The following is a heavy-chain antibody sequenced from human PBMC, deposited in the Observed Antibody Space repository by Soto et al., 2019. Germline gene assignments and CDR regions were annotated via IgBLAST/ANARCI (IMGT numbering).Heavy chain of an antibody. CDR2: ISGSGGCS. Sequence: EVQLLESGGALEHPGGSLRLSCAASGFAFSTYAMTWVRQAPGKGLEWVSVISGSGGCSYYAASVKGRFTISRDNSKNTLYLQMNGLRAEDTALYYCAKVTKRAAAGRYEYYKYGMDVWGQGTTVTVSS. CDR3: AKVTKRAAAGRYEYYKYGMDV. D-gene: IGHD6-13*01. J-gene: IGHJ6*02. CDR1: GFAFSTYA. V-gene: IGHV3-23*01.